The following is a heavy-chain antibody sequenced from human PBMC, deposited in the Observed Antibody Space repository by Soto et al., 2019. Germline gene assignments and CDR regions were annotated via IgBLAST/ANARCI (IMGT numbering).Heavy chain of an antibody. CDR3: ARDPPITSDYAMDV. CDR2: TYTGGST. Sequence: EVQLLESGGGLVQPGGSLRLSCAASGLTLSSCAMRWVRQAPGKGLEWVSVTYTGGSTRYADSVKGRFTISRDDSSNTLFLQMNSLRAEDTAVYYCARDPPITSDYAMDVWGQGTTVIVSS. J-gene: IGHJ6*02. D-gene: IGHD1-20*01. CDR1: GLTLSSCA. V-gene: IGHV3-23*03.